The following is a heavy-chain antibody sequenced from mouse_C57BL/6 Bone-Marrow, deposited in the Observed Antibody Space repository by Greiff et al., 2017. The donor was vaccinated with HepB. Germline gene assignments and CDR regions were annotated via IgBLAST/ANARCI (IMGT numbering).Heavy chain of an antibody. CDR3: ARVNYGSSYDYYAMDY. D-gene: IGHD1-1*01. CDR2: ISYDGSN. Sequence: EVKLLESGPGLVKPSQSLSLTCSVTGYSITSGYYWNWIRQFPGNKLEWMGYISYDGSNNYNPSLKNRISITRDTSKNQFFLKLNSVTTEDTATYYCARVNYGSSYDYYAMDYWGQGTSVTVSS. V-gene: IGHV3-6*01. CDR1: GYSITSGYY. J-gene: IGHJ4*01.